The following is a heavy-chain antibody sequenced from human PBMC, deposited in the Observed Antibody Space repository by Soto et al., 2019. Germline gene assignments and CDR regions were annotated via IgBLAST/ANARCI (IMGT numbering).Heavy chain of an antibody. CDR3: ASTSGWHQYYFDY. CDR1: GGTFSSYA. Sequence: GASVKVSCKASGGTFSSYAISWVRQAPGQGLEWMGGIIPIFGTANYAQKFQGRVTITADESTSTAYMELSSLRSEDTAVYYCASTSGWHQYYFDYWGQGTLVTVSS. CDR2: IIPIFGTA. J-gene: IGHJ4*02. D-gene: IGHD6-19*01. V-gene: IGHV1-69*13.